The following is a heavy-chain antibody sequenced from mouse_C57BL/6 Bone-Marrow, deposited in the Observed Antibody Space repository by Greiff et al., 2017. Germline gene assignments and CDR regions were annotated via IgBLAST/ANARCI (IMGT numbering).Heavy chain of an antibody. J-gene: IGHJ3*01. V-gene: IGHV1-82*01. D-gene: IGHD2-4*01. CDR2: IYPGDGDT. CDR3: ARWPLYDDYDVGFAY. CDR1: GYAFSSSW. Sequence: LQESGPELVKPGASVKISCKASGYAFSSSWMYWVKQRPGKGLEWIGRIYPGDGDTNYNGKFKGKATLTADKSSSPAYMQLSSLTSEDSAVYFCARWPLYDDYDVGFAYWGQGTLVTVSA.